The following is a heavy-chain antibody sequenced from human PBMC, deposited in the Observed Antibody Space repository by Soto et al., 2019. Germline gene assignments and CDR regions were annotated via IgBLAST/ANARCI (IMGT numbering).Heavy chain of an antibody. CDR1: GYTFTGYY. CDR3: ATSRDATSGGLDY. J-gene: IGHJ4*02. CDR2: INPNSGGT. D-gene: IGHD2-15*01. Sequence: VASVKVSCKASGYTFTGYYMHWVRQAPGQGLEWMGWINPNSGGTNYAQKFQGWVTMTRDTSISTAYMELSRLSSDDTAVYYCATSRDATSGGLDYWGQGTLVTVSS. V-gene: IGHV1-2*04.